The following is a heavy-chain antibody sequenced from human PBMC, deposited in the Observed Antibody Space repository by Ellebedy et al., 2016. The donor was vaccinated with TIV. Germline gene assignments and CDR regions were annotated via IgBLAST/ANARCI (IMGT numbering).Heavy chain of an antibody. Sequence: GESLKISCAASGFTFSNSFMSWVRQAPGKGLEWVSAIAGGGDNTYYTDSVRSRFTISRDNSKNTLYLQMNSLRAEATAVYYCAKDVGVTPGHILYEYWGQGTLLTVSS. J-gene: IGHJ4*02. D-gene: IGHD2-21*01. CDR1: GFTFSNSF. V-gene: IGHV3-23*01. CDR3: AKDVGVTPGHILYEY. CDR2: IAGGGDNT.